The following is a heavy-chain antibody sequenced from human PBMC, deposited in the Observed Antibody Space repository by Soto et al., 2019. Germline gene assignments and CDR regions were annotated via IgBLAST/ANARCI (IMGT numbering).Heavy chain of an antibody. CDR2: IWYEGSET. CDR3: ARDGLARAITF. D-gene: IGHD5-12*01. CDR1: GFIFSGYA. Sequence: QVQLVESGGGMVHPGESLRLSCSASGFIFSGYAMHWVRQAPGKGLEWVAMIWYEGSETYYADSVRGRFVISRDNSKVMVYLQMTSLRAEDTAVYYCARDGLARAITFWGQGVPVTVSS. V-gene: IGHV3-33*01. J-gene: IGHJ4*02.